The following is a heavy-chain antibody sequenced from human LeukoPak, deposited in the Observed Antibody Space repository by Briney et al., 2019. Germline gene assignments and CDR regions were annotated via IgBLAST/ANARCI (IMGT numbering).Heavy chain of an antibody. CDR1: GGSFSGYH. CDR2: INHSGST. D-gene: IGHD3-3*01. V-gene: IGHV4-34*01. Sequence: PSETLSLTCAVYGGSFSGYHWSWIRQPPGKGLEWIGEINHSGSTNYNPSLKSRVTISVDTSKNQFSLKLSSVTAADTAVYYCARGRRNSPRVFGVVTPINWFDPWGQGTLVTVSS. CDR3: ARGRRNSPRVFGVVTPINWFDP. J-gene: IGHJ5*02.